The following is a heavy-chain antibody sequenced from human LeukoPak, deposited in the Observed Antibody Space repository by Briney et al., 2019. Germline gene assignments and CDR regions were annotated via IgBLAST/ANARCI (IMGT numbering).Heavy chain of an antibody. CDR1: GGSFSGYY. D-gene: IGHD6-13*01. CDR3: ARNGRIAAARFYY. J-gene: IGHJ4*02. V-gene: IGHV4-34*01. CDR2: INHSGST. Sequence: SETLSLTCADYGGSFSGYYWSWIRKPPGKGLEWIGEINHSGSTNYNPSLKSRVTISVDTSKNQFSLKLSSVTAADTAVYYCARNGRIAAARFYYWGQGTLVTVSS.